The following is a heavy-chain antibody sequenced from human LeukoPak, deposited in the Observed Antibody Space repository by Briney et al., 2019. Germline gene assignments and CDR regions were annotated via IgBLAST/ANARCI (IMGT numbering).Heavy chain of an antibody. CDR1: GDSFSNYY. CDR2: ISYSGST. V-gene: IGHV4-59*08. CDR3: ARHRSTGWFL. J-gene: IGHJ4*02. Sequence: SETLSLTCTVSGDSFSNYYWSWIRQSPGKGLEWIGYISYSGSTNQNPSLKSRVTISIDTSKNQFSLKLSSVTAVDTAVYYCARHRSTGWFLWGQGTLVTVSS. D-gene: IGHD6-19*01.